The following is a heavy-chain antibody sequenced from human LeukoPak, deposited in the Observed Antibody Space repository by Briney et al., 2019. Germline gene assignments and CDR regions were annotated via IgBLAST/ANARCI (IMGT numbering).Heavy chain of an antibody. V-gene: IGHV3-11*04. Sequence: GGSLRLSCAASGLTFSDYYMSWIRQAPGKGLEWVSYISSSGSTIYYADSVKGRFTISRDNAKNSLYLQMNSLRAEDTAVYYCARTVTVVVPAANWFAPGGQGTLVTVSS. D-gene: IGHD2-2*01. J-gene: IGHJ5*02. CDR3: ARTVTVVVPAANWFAP. CDR1: GLTFSDYY. CDR2: ISSSGSTI.